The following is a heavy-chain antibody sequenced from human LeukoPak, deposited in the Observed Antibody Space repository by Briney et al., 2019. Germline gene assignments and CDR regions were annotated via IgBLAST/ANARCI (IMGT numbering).Heavy chain of an antibody. CDR3: ARAQDTATALGYLDY. Sequence: PSETLPLTCAVYGGSFSGYYWSWIRQPPGKGLEWIGEINHSGSTNYNPSLKSRVTISVDTSKNQFSLKLSSVTAADTAVYYCARAQDTATALGYLDYWGQGTLVTVSS. D-gene: IGHD3-22*01. CDR2: INHSGST. CDR1: GGSFSGYY. J-gene: IGHJ4*02. V-gene: IGHV4-34*01.